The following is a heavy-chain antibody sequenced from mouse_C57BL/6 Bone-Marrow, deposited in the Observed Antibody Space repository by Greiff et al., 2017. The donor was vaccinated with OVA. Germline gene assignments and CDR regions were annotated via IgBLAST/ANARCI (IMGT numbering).Heavy chain of an antibody. D-gene: IGHD2-1*01. CDR3: ASGNYCSY. V-gene: IGHV1-49*01. J-gene: IGHJ3*01. CDR1: YFAFMDSA. CDR2: FTMYSDAT. Sequence: LVESGAELVRPGSSVKLSCKASYFAFMDSAMHWVKQRPGHGLEWIGFFTMYSDATEYSENFKGKATLTANTSSSTAYMELSSHTSADSACYYCASGNYCSYWGQGTLVTVAA.